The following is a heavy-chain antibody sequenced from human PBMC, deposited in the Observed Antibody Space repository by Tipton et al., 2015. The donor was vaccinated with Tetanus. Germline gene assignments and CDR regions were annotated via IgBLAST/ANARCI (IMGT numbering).Heavy chain of an antibody. J-gene: IGHJ3*02. V-gene: IGHV6-1*01. Sequence: GLVKPSQTLSLTCAISGDSVSSNTDAWNWIRQSPSRGLEWLGRTYYRSKWYNDYSLSVKSRITINPDPSKNQFSLQLKSVTPEDTATYYCVRDSGLGLDAFDIWGRGTMVTVSS. CDR1: GDSVSSNTDA. D-gene: IGHD3-16*01. CDR3: VRDSGLGLDAFDI. CDR2: TYYRSKWYN.